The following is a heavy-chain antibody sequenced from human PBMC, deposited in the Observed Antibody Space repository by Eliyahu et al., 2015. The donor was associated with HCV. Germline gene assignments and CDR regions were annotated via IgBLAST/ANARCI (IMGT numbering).Heavy chain of an antibody. D-gene: IGHD4-17*01. CDR1: GFTFSSHW. J-gene: IGHJ5*02. V-gene: IGHV3-74*01. CDR3: VRDEKKSDYGDYVRRFDP. CDR2: INTDGSST. Sequence: EVQLVESGGGLVQPGGSLRLSCAASGFTFSSHWMYWVRQAPGRGLVWVSRINTDGSSTAYADSVKGRFTISRDNAKNTLYLQMNSLRGEDTALYFCVRDEKKSDYGDYVRRFDPWGQGTLVTVSS.